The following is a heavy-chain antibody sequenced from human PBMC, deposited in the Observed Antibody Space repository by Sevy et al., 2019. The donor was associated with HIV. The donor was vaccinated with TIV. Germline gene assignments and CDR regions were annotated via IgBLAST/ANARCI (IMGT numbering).Heavy chain of an antibody. D-gene: IGHD3-10*01. CDR1: GFTFSSYA. V-gene: IGHV3-23*01. CDR2: ISGRGGST. J-gene: IGHJ6*03. Sequence: GGSLRLSCAASGFTFSSYAMSWVRQAPGKGLEWVSAISGRGGSTYYADSVKGRFTISRDNSKNTLYLQTNSLRAEDTAVYYCATHPVYGSGHYYYYYYMDVWGKGTTVTGPS. CDR3: ATHPVYGSGHYYYYYYMDV.